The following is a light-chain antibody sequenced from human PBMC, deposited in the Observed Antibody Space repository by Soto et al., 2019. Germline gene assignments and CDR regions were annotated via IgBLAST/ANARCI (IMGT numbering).Light chain of an antibody. CDR3: QQYGSSLWT. V-gene: IGKV3-20*01. CDR1: QSVSSSY. Sequence: EIVLTQSPGTLSLSPRERATLSCRASQSVSSSYLAWYQQKPGQAPRLLIDGASSRATGIPDRFSGSGSGTDFTLTSTRLEPEDFAVYYCQQYGSSLWTFGQGAKVEIK. CDR2: GAS. J-gene: IGKJ1*01.